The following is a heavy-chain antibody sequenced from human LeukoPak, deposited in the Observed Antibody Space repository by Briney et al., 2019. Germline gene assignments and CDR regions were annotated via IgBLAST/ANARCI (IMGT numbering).Heavy chain of an antibody. D-gene: IGHD6-13*01. CDR2: IYHRGNT. V-gene: IGHV4-61*05. CDR3: ARSGVYTGYDAFDI. Sequence: SETLSLTCTVSGGSISSSSGYYWGWIRQPPGKGLEWIGYIYHRGNTNYNPSLKSRVTISVDTSTNQYSLNLSSVTAADTAVYYCARSGVYTGYDAFDIWGQGTRVTVSS. CDR1: GGSISSSSGYY. J-gene: IGHJ3*02.